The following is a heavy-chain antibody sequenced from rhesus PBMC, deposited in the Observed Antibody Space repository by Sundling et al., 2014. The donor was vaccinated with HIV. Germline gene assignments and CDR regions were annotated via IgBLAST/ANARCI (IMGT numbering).Heavy chain of an antibody. CDR2: IVPLAGVT. Sequence: QVQLVQSGAEVKKPGASVKASCKASGFTFGTYAISWVRQTPGQGVEWMGGIVPLAGVTNYAQKFQGTVAITADTSTNTVYMELSSLRSEDTAVYYCARAEGWFFDLWGPGTPTXPSPQ. CDR3: ARAEGWFFDL. CDR1: GFTFGTYA. D-gene: IGHD2-33*01. J-gene: IGHJ2*01. V-gene: IGHV1-198*02.